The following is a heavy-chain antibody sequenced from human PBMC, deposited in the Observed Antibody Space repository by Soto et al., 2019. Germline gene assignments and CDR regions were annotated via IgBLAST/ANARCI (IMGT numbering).Heavy chain of an antibody. CDR1: GLSLTTSAMG. CDR2: IYWDDDK. J-gene: IGHJ4*02. D-gene: IGHD2-8*02. Sequence: SGPTLVNPTETLTLTCSFSGLSLTTSAMGENWVRQPPGKALEWLALIYWDDDKRYSTSLKSRLTITKDTSKNQVVLTMTKVEPVDSATYFFAHTRAMTKTGGVLVYWGQ. V-gene: IGHV2-5*02. CDR3: AHTRAMTKTGGVLVY.